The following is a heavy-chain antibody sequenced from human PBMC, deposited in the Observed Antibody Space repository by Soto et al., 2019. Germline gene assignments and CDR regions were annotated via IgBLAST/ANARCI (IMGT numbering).Heavy chain of an antibody. V-gene: IGHV2-70*13. CDR1: GFSLNTRGVC. J-gene: IGHJ6*02. CDR3: ARIWSGNYEVGYYDMDV. D-gene: IGHD3-22*01. CDR2: IDWDDEK. Sequence: SGPTLVNPTQTLTLTCSVSGFSLNTRGVCVSWIRQPPGKALEWLAFIDWDDEKYYSTSLKMRLSISSDTSKSQVVLTMTNMDPADTGTYYCARIWSGNYEVGYYDMDVWGQGTTVTVSS.